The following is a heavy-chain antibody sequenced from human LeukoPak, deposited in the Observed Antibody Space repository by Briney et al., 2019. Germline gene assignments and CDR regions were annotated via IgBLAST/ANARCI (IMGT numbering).Heavy chain of an antibody. CDR3: ARAYSPTDYFDY. CDR1: GGSISSYY. CDR2: SYSSGSY. D-gene: IGHD6-13*01. Sequence: SETLSLTCTVSGGSISSYYWSWIRQPPGKGLEWVGRSYSSGSYNYNPSLKSRVTISVDTSKNQFSLKLTSVTATDTAVYYCARAYSPTDYFDYWGQGTLVTVSS. V-gene: IGHV4-4*09. J-gene: IGHJ4*02.